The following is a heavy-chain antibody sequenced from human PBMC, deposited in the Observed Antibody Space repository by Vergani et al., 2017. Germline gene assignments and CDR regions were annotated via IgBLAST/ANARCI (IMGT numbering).Heavy chain of an antibody. Sequence: QVQLVESGGGVVQPGRSLRLSCAASGFTFSSYAMHWVRQAPGKGLEWVAVISYDGSNKYYADSVKGRFTISRDNSKNTLYLQMNSLRAEDTAVYYCAREASGDYLASLDYWGQGTLVTVSS. CDR1: GFTFSSYA. CDR3: AREASGDYLASLDY. V-gene: IGHV3-30-3*01. D-gene: IGHD4-17*01. J-gene: IGHJ4*01. CDR2: ISYDGSNK.